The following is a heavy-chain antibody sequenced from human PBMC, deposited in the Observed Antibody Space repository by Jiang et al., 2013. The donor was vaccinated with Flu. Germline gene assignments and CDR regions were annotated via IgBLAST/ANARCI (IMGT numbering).Heavy chain of an antibody. Sequence: LLKPSETLSLTCAVSGGSFSGYSWSWIRQPPGKGLEWIGEIHHGGSTNYNPSLRSRVTISVDTSKVQFSLKLTSVPAADTAVYYCARSNSGHFDYWGQGTLVTVSS. CDR2: IHHGGST. V-gene: IGHV4-34*01. CDR3: ARSNSGHFDY. J-gene: IGHJ4*02. D-gene: IGHD1-26*01. CDR1: GGSFSGYS.